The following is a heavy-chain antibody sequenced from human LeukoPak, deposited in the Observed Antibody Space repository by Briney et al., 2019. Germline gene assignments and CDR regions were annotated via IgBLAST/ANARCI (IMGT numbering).Heavy chain of an antibody. CDR3: AKERDTMIVVVIKGSVDY. CDR1: GFTFSSYW. Sequence: PGGSLRLSCAASGFTFSSYWMHWVHQAPGKGLVWVSRTNRGGSSATYPYSVKGQSPIPSANAKNTLYLQMNSLRVEETAVYSGAKERDTMIVVVIKGSVDYWGQGTLVTVSS. D-gene: IGHD3-22*01. J-gene: IGHJ4*02. V-gene: IGHV3-74*01. CDR2: TNRGGSSA.